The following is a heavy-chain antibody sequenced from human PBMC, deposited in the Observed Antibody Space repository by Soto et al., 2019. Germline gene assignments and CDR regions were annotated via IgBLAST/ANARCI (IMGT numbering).Heavy chain of an antibody. CDR3: ARSFYGSGKGGMDV. CDR1: GGSISSGDYY. CDR2: IYYSGST. Sequence: SETLSLTCTVSGGSISSGDYYWSWIRQHPGKGLEWIGYIYYSGSTYYNPSLKSRVTISVDTSKNQFSLKLSSVTAADTAVYYCARSFYGSGKGGMDVWGQGTTVTVSS. V-gene: IGHV4-31*03. D-gene: IGHD3-10*01. J-gene: IGHJ6*02.